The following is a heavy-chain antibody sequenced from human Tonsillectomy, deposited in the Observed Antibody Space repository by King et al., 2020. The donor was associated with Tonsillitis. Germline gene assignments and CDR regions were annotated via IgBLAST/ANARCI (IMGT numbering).Heavy chain of an antibody. J-gene: IGHJ5*02. CDR1: GGSISSSSYY. V-gene: IGHV4-39*01. CDR2: IYYSGST. Sequence: QLQESGPGLVKPSETLSLTCTVSGGSISSSSYYWGWIRQPPGKGLEWIGSIYYSGSTYYNPSLKSLATISVDTSKNQFSLKQSSVTAADTAVYYCARQWYSSSWYPINWFDPWGQGTLVTVSS. D-gene: IGHD6-13*01. CDR3: ARQWYSSSWYPINWFDP.